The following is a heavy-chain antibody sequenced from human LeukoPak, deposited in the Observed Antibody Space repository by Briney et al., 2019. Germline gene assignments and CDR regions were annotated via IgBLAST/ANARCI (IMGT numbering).Heavy chain of an antibody. CDR2: IWYDGSNK. V-gene: IGHV3-33*01. Sequence: GRSPRLSCAASGFTFSSYGMHWVRQAPGKGLEWVAVIWYDGSNKYYADSVKGRFTISRDNSKNTLYLQMNSLRAEDTAVYYCARDRAQWLVSYNFDYWGQGTLVTVSS. J-gene: IGHJ4*02. CDR3: ARDRAQWLVSYNFDY. D-gene: IGHD6-19*01. CDR1: GFTFSSYG.